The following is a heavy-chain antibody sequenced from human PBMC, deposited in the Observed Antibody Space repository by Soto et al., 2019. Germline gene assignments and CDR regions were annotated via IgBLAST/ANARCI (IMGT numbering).Heavy chain of an antibody. CDR2: INQDGSEK. D-gene: IGHD6-25*01. V-gene: IGHV3-7*01. J-gene: IGHJ4*02. CDR3: AVLSIAAVVDF. CDR1: GFIFSNFW. Sequence: EEQLVESGGGLVQPGGSLRLSCAASGFIFSNFWINWVRQAPGKGLEWVASINQDGSEKYYVDSVKGRFTISRDNAKNSLYLQMNSLRAEEPAVYYCAVLSIAAVVDFWGQGTVVTVSS.